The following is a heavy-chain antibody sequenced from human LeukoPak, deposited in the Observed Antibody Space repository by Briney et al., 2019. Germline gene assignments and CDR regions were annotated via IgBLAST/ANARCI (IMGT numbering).Heavy chain of an antibody. CDR1: GFTFSSYA. V-gene: IGHV3-30-3*01. CDR3: ARDVTYYDFWSGFPFDY. Sequence: GGSLRLSCAASGFTFSSYAMHWVRQAPGKGLEWVAVISYDGSNKYYADSVKGRFTISRDNSKNSLYLQMNSLRAEDTAVYYCARDVTYYDFWSGFPFDYWGQGTLVTVSS. J-gene: IGHJ4*02. D-gene: IGHD3-3*01. CDR2: ISYDGSNK.